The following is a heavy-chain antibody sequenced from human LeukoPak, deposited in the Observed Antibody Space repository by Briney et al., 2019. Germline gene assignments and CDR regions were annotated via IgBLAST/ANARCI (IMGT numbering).Heavy chain of an antibody. CDR2: IKQDGSEK. CDR1: GFTFSSYA. D-gene: IGHD2-2*01. Sequence: GGSLRLSCAASGFTFSSYAMSWVRQAPVKELEWVANIKQDGSEKYYVDSVKGRFTISRDNAKNSLYLQMNSLRAEDTAVYYCARDPTPYCSSTSCYLVSVYSYYYVMDVWGQGTTVTVSS. J-gene: IGHJ6*02. CDR3: ARDPTPYCSSTSCYLVSVYSYYYVMDV. V-gene: IGHV3-7*01.